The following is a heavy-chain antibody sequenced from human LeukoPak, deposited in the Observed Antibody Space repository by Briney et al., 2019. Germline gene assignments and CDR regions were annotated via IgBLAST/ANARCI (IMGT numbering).Heavy chain of an antibody. CDR3: ARDRALDNWNDY. J-gene: IGHJ4*02. CDR2: IIPIFGTA. V-gene: IGHV1-69*13. Sequence: GASVKVSCKASGGTFSTYAISWVRQAPGQGLEWMGGIIPIFGTANYAQKFQGRVTITADESTSTAYMELSSLRSEDTAVYYCARDRALDNWNDYWGQGTLVTVSS. D-gene: IGHD1-20*01. CDR1: GGTFSTYA.